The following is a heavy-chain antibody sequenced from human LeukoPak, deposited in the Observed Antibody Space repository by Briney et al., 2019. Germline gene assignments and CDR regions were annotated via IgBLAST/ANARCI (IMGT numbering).Heavy chain of an antibody. V-gene: IGHV3-30*02. J-gene: IGHJ4*02. CDR3: AKEDSSSWSIDY. CDR2: IRYDGSNK. Sequence: PGGSLRLSCAASGFTFSGYGMHWVRHAPGKGLEWVAFIRYDGSNKYYADSVKGRFTISRDNSKNTLYLQMNSLRAEDTAVYYCAKEDSSSWSIDYWGQGTLVTVSS. CDR1: GFTFSGYG. D-gene: IGHD6-13*01.